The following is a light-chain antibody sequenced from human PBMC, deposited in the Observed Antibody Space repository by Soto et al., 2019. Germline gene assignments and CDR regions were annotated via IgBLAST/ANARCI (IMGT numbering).Light chain of an antibody. CDR1: SSNIGAGHA. CDR3: AAWDDSLNGWV. Sequence: QSVLTQPPSVSGAPGQRVTISCTGSSSNIGAGHAVHWYQQLPGTAPKLLIYDNNQRPSGVPDRFSGSKSDTSASLAISGLLSDDESDYYCAAWDDSLNGWVFGGGTKLTVL. J-gene: IGLJ3*02. V-gene: IGLV1-40*01. CDR2: DNN.